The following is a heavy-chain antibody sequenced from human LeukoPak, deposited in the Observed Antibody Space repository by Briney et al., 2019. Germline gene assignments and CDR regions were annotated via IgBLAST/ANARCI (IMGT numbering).Heavy chain of an antibody. J-gene: IGHJ4*02. CDR3: ARDGPAQMVDLDY. V-gene: IGHV1-2*02. D-gene: IGHD3-10*01. Sequence: KASCKALGSTFSGTGWYLNGLQQAPGKGLKSMGWIHPNNGDTAYAQKFEGRVAMTRDTSISTAYMELRRLRPDDTAVYFCARDGPAQMVDLDYWGQGTLVTVSS. CDR2: IHPNNGDT. CDR1: GSTFSGTGWY.